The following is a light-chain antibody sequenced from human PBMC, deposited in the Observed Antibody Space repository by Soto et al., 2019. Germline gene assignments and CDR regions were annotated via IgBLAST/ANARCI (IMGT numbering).Light chain of an antibody. CDR3: SSYTSRSYV. Sequence: LNQARSWSGAPRQSGTISFTGNSSGVGDYKYVSWYQIHPSTTPQIMIYEVSNRPSGISNRFSGSKSGNTASLTISGLQAEDETDYYCSSYTSRSYVFGTGTKVTVL. J-gene: IGLJ1*01. CDR2: EVS. CDR1: SSGVGDYKY. V-gene: IGLV2-14*01.